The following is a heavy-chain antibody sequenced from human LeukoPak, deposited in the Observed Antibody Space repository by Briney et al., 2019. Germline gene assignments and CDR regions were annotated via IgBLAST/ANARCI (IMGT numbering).Heavy chain of an antibody. D-gene: IGHD1-26*01. CDR3: ARLEPYSGSYLDY. Sequence: SETLSLTRTVSGGSISGYYWSWIRQPPGKGLEWIGYIYYSGSTNYNPSLKSRVTISVDTSKNQFSLKLSSVTAADTAVYYCARLEPYSGSYLDYWAREPWSPSPQ. CDR2: IYYSGST. V-gene: IGHV4-59*08. J-gene: IGHJ4*02. CDR1: GGSISGYY.